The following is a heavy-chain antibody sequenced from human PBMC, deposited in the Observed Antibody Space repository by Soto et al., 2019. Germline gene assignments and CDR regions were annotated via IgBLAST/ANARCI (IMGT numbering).Heavy chain of an antibody. Sequence: GASVKVSCKASGGTFSSYAISWVRQAPGQGLEWMGGIIPIFGTANYAQKFQGRVTITADESTSTAYMELSSLRSEDTAVYYCARAFSGGVLAFDIWGQGTMVTVSS. V-gene: IGHV1-69*13. CDR1: GGTFSSYA. CDR3: ARAFSGGVLAFDI. D-gene: IGHD3-10*01. J-gene: IGHJ3*02. CDR2: IIPIFGTA.